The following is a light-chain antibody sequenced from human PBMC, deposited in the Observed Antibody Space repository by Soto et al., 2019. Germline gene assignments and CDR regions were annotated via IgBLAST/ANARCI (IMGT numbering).Light chain of an antibody. CDR2: RAS. CDR3: QHYNNYPWT. CDR1: QTISNW. V-gene: IGKV1-5*03. J-gene: IGKJ1*01. Sequence: SSLSASXGDRVTITCRASQTISNWLAWYQQKPGKAPKFLIYRASILESGVPSRFSGNGSGTEFTLTISSLQPDDFATYFCQHYNNYPWTFGQGTKVDIK.